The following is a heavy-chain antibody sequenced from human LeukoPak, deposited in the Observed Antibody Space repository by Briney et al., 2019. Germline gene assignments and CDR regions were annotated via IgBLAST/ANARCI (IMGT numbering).Heavy chain of an antibody. J-gene: IGHJ4*02. D-gene: IGHD1-26*01. CDR2: IYYSGST. V-gene: IGHV4-39*01. CDR3: ARMEGSWVGATWYFDY. CDR1: GGSISSSSYY. Sequence: SETLSLTCTVSGGSISSSSYYWGWIRQPPGKGLEWIGSIYYSGSTYYNPSLKSRVTISVDTSKNQFSLKLSSVTAADTAVYYCARMEGSWVGATWYFDYWGQGTLVTVSS.